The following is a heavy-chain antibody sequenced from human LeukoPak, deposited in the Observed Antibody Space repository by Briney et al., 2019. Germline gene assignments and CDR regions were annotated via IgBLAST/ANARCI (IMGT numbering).Heavy chain of an antibody. D-gene: IGHD3-22*01. CDR3: ATDYYDSSAEGSY. CDR2: FDPEDGET. J-gene: IGHJ4*02. V-gene: IGHV1-24*01. Sequence: ASVNVSCKVSGYTLTELSMHWVRQAPGKGLEWMGGFDPEDGETIYAQKFQGRVTMTEDTSTDTAYMELSSLRSEDTAVYYCATDYYDSSAEGSYWGQGTLVTVSS. CDR1: GYTLTELS.